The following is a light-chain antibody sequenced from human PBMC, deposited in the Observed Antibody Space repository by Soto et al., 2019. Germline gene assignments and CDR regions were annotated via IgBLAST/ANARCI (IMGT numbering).Light chain of an antibody. V-gene: IGKV1-39*01. CDR3: QQTYKTPCT. CDR1: QAIGTY. Sequence: DIQMTQSPSSLSASVGDRVTIACRASQAIGTYLSWYQQRPGKAPKLLIYAASTLQSGVPSRFSSSGSRTDFTITISGLQPEEFATYYCQQTYKTPCTFGQGTKVEIK. J-gene: IGKJ1*01. CDR2: AAS.